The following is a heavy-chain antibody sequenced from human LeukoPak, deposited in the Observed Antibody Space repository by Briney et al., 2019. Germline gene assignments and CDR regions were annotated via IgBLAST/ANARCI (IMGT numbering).Heavy chain of an antibody. CDR1: GGSISSYY. CDR3: ARELERRLEYYFDY. D-gene: IGHD1-1*01. V-gene: IGHV4-4*07. Sequence: PSETLSLTCTVSGGSISSYYWSWIRQPAGKGPEWIGRIYTSGSTNYNPSLKSRVTMSVDTSKNQFSLKLSSVTAADTAVYYCARELERRLEYYFDYWGQGTLVTVSS. J-gene: IGHJ4*02. CDR2: IYTSGST.